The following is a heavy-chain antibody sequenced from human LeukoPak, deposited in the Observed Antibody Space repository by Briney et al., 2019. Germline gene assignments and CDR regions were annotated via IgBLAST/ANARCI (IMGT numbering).Heavy chain of an antibody. CDR3: ARGYYDFWSGYYPYYYYGMDV. D-gene: IGHD3-3*01. CDR1: GFAFSSNW. CDR2: INSDGSST. J-gene: IGHJ6*02. V-gene: IGHV3-74*01. Sequence: GGSLRLSCAASGFAFSSNWMHWVRQAPGKGLVWVSRINSDGSSTSYADSVKGRLTISRDNAKNTLYLQMNSLRAEDTAVYYCARGYYDFWSGYYPYYYYGMDVWGQGTTVTVSS.